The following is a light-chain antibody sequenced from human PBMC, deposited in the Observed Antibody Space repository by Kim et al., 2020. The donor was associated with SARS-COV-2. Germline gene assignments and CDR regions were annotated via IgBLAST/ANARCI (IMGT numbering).Light chain of an antibody. J-gene: IGLJ2*01. CDR1: SSDVCGYNY. Sequence: QSVTISCTGTSSDVCGYNYVSWYQHHPGKAPTLMIYDVNKRPSGIPARFSGSKSGNTASLTVSGLQADDEADYYCGSYTGSNNFAVFGGGTQLTVL. CDR3: GSYTGSNNFAV. CDR2: DVN. V-gene: IGLV2-8*01.